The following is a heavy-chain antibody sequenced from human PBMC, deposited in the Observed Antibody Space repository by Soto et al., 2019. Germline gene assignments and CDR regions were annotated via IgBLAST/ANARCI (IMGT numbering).Heavy chain of an antibody. J-gene: IGHJ6*04. CDR2: IDPGDSYP. D-gene: IGHD1-7*01. Sequence: LGESLKISCKGSGYKFTSYWISWVRQMPGKGLEWMGRIDPGDSYPSYSPSFQGHVTISADTSISTAYLQWSSLKASDTAIYYCAGQRPELRGDYYYGLDGWGKGTTVTVSS. V-gene: IGHV5-10-1*01. CDR1: GYKFTSYW. CDR3: AGQRPELRGDYYYGLDG.